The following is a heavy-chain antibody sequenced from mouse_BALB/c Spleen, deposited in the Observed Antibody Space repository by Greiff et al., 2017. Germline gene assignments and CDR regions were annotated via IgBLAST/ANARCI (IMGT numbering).Heavy chain of an antibody. CDR1: GYTFTDYW. V-gene: IGHV1-69*01. D-gene: IGHD1-1*01. J-gene: IGHJ4*01. Sequence: QVQLQQPGAELVMPGASVKMSCKASGYTFTDYWMHWVKQRPGQGLEWIGAIDTSDSYTSYNQKFKGKATLTVDESSRTAYMQLSSLTSEDSAVYYCARNDGSSLYYAMDYWGQGTSVTVSS. CDR3: ARNDGSSLYYAMDY. CDR2: IDTSDSYT.